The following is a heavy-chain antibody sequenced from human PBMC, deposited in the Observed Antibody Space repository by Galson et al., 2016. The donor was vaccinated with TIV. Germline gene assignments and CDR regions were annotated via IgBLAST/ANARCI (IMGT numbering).Heavy chain of an antibody. CDR3: ARGRKYYVSGAYLD. J-gene: IGHJ4*01. Sequence: SVKVSCKASGVTFNSYAISWVRQAPGQGLEWMGGITAIFRTANYAQKFQGRVTITADESTSTAYMDLSSLRSEDTAVYYCARGRKYYVSGAYLDWGDGSPVTIYS. V-gene: IGHV1-69*13. D-gene: IGHD3-10*02. CDR2: ITAIFRTA. CDR1: GVTFNSYA.